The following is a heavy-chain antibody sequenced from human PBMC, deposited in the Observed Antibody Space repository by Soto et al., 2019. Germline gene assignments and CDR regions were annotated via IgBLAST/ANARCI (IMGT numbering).Heavy chain of an antibody. CDR2: IYYSGST. D-gene: IGHD6-6*01. CDR1: NGSVSSGSYY. J-gene: IGHJ5*02. CDR3: ARVGSSSGWFDP. V-gene: IGHV4-61*01. Sequence: TSETLSLTCTVSNGSVSSGSYYWNWIRQPPGKGLEWIGYIYYSGSTNYNSSLKSRVTISVDTSKNQFYLNLSSVTAADTAVYYCARVGSSSGWFDPWGQGTLVTVSS.